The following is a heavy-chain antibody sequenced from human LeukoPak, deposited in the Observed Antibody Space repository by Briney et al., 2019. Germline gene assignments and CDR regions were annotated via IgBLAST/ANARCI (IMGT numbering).Heavy chain of an antibody. CDR3: AREDAQEGTNAFDI. CDR2: IFYSGST. CDR1: GGSISSYC. D-gene: IGHD2-2*01. Sequence: SETLSLTCTVSGGSISSYCWSWIRQPPGKGLEWIGYIFYSGSTNYNPSLKSRVTISVDTSRNQFSLKLTSVTAADTAVYYCAREDAQEGTNAFDIWGQGTMVTVSS. J-gene: IGHJ3*02. V-gene: IGHV4-59*01.